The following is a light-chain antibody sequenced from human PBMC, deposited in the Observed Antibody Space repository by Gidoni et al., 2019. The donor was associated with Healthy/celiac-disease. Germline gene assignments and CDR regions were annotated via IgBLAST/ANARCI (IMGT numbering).Light chain of an antibody. V-gene: IGLV2-14*01. Sequence: QSALTQPASVSGSPSQAITISCTGHSSDVGGYNYVSWYQPHPGKAPKLMIYDVSNRPSGVSNRFSGSKSGNTASLTISGLQAEDEAEYYCSSYTSSSAVVFGGGTKLTVL. CDR3: SSYTSSSAVV. CDR2: DVS. CDR1: SSDVGGYNY. J-gene: IGLJ2*01.